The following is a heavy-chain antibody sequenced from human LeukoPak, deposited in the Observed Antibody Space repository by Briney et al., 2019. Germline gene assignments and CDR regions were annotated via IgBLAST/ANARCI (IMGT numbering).Heavy chain of an antibody. Sequence: SETLSLTCTVSGGSISSYYWSWIRQPPGKGREWIGYIYYGGSSNYNPSLKSRVTISVDTSKNQFSLKLSSVTAADTAVYYWARDRYGGNSGEFDYWGQGTLVTVST. D-gene: IGHD4-23*01. CDR2: IYYGGSS. CDR3: ARDRYGGNSGEFDY. J-gene: IGHJ4*02. V-gene: IGHV4-59*01. CDR1: GGSISSYY.